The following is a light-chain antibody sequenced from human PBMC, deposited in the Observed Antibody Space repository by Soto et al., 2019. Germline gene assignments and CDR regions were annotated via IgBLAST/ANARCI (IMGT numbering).Light chain of an antibody. V-gene: IGLV2-14*01. CDR3: SSYTSSSTYVV. J-gene: IGLJ2*01. CDR1: SSDVGGYNY. Sequence: QSALTQPASVSGSPGQSITISCTGTSSDVGGYNYVSWYQQHPGKAPKLMIYDVSNRPPGVSNRFSGSKSGNTASLTISGLQADDEADYYCSSYTSSSTYVVFGGGTQLTVL. CDR2: DVS.